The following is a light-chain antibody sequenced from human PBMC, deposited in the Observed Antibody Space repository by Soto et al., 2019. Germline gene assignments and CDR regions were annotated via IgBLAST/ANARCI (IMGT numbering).Light chain of an antibody. Sequence: QSALTQPASVSGSLGQSITISCTGSSSDIGVYNYVSWYQQHPGQAPKLMIYEVTNRPPGVSNRFAGSKTGNTASLTISGLQAEDEAEYHCSSYTSSSTLVFGGGTKLTVL. CDR3: SSYTSSSTLV. J-gene: IGLJ3*02. V-gene: IGLV2-14*01. CDR2: EVT. CDR1: SSDIGVYNY.